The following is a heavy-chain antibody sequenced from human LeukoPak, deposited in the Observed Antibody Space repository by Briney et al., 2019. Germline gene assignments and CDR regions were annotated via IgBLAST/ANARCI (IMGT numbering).Heavy chain of an antibody. V-gene: IGHV4-59*08. D-gene: IGHD3-22*01. CDR2: INSGSA. CDR3: VRRNIRGYGSYDI. CDR1: GASISTYY. J-gene: IGHJ3*02. Sequence: PSETLSLTCHVSGASISTYYWSWIRRPPGRGLEWIGYINSGSANYIPSLKRRVTISVDTSKIQFSLRLKSVTATDTARYYCVRRNIRGYGSYDIWGQGIMVTVSS.